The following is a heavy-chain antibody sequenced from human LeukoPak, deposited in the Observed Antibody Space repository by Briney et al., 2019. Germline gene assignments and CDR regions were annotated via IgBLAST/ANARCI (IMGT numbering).Heavy chain of an antibody. V-gene: IGHV3-74*01. CDR1: AFTFNTYW. J-gene: IGHJ4*02. Sequence: GGSLRLSCAASAFTFNTYWMHWVRQVPGRGLEWVSRINGDESSTNYADSVKGRFTISRDNAKDTLYLHMNSLTAEDTAVYYCARGAKWAYYFDYWGLGTLVTVSS. CDR2: INGDESST. D-gene: IGHD1-26*01. CDR3: ARGAKWAYYFDY.